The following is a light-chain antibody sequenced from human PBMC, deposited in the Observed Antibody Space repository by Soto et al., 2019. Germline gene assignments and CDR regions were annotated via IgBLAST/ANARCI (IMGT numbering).Light chain of an antibody. Sequence: DIQMTQSPSSLSASVGDRVTITCRPSQSIGNYLNWYQQKPGKAPELLIYAASTLQSGVPSRFSGSGSGTDFSLTISNLHPEDFATYYCQQSYSYITLAWTFGQGTKVEIK. V-gene: IGKV1-39*01. CDR2: AAS. CDR1: QSIGNY. CDR3: QQSYSYITLAWT. J-gene: IGKJ1*01.